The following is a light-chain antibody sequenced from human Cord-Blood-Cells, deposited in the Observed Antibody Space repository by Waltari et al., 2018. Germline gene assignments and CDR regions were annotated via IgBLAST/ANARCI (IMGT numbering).Light chain of an antibody. V-gene: IGLV2-23*03. CDR1: RSDVGSYNL. J-gene: IGLJ3*02. CDR3: CSYAGSSTFDWV. CDR2: EGS. Sequence: QSALTQPASVSGSPGQSLTISCTGTRSDVGSYNLFSWYQQHPGKAPKLMIYEGSKRPSGVSNRFSGSKSGNTASLTISGLQAEDEADYYCCSYAGSSTFDWVFGGGTKLTVL.